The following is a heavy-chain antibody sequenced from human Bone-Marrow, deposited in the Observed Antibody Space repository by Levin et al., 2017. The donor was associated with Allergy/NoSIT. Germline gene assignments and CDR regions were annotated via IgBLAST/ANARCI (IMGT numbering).Heavy chain of an antibody. CDR2: IVATGDT. Sequence: GGSLRLSCAASGFTFRSYDMHWVRQVAGKGLEWVSGIVATGDTYYPASVKGRFTISRENANNSLFLQMSTLTAGDTAVYYCARGRDYYDSSGYLTFYFDRWGQGTLVTVSS. J-gene: IGHJ4*02. CDR1: GFTFRSYD. D-gene: IGHD3-22*01. CDR3: ARGRDYYDSSGYLTFYFDR. V-gene: IGHV3-13*04.